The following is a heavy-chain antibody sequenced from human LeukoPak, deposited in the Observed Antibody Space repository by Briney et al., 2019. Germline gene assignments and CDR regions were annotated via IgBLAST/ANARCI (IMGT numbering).Heavy chain of an antibody. D-gene: IGHD3-3*01. V-gene: IGHV1-2*02. CDR3: AGPIYDFWSGYYLDAFDI. CDR2: INPNSGGT. CDR1: GYAFTVYY. J-gene: IGHJ3*02. Sequence: ASVKVSFKASGYAFTVYYMHWVRQAPGQGLEWMGWINPNSGGTNYAQKFQGRVTMTSDTSISTAYMKLSRLRSDDTAVYYCAGPIYDFWSGYYLDAFDIWGQGTMATVSS.